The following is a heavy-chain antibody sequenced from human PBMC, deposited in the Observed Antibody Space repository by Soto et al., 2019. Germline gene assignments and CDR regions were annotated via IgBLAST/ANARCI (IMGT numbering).Heavy chain of an antibody. CDR1: GYIFVNYG. CDR3: VMVDNYVTPTPQDV. J-gene: IGHJ6*02. V-gene: IGHV1-18*01. Sequence: QVQLVQSGDEVKKPGASVKVSCKASGYIFVNYGIASVRQAPGQALGWMGWISPYTGNTHSATKVQGRLTKTTDTSTSTAYMDLGSLTSDDTAVYYCVMVDNYVTPTPQDVWGQGTTVTVSS. D-gene: IGHD3-16*01. CDR2: ISPYTGNT.